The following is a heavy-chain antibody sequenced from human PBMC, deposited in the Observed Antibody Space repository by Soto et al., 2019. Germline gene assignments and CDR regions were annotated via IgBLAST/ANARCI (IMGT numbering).Heavy chain of an antibody. V-gene: IGHV4-59*01. D-gene: IGHD6-19*01. J-gene: IGHJ4*02. CDR1: GGSIRSDY. CDR3: ARTYRSGWFYFDY. Sequence: QVQLQESGPGLVKPSETLSLTCSVSGGSIRSDYWNWIRQPPGKGLEWIGYIYNSRTTNYNPSLESRATTSIHTSKNQFSLKLSSGSAADTAVYYCARTYRSGWFYFDYWGQGALVTVSS. CDR2: IYNSRTT.